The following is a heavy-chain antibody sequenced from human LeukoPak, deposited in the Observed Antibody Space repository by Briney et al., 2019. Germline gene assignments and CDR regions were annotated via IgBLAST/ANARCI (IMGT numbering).Heavy chain of an antibody. J-gene: IGHJ6*03. CDR2: IYYSGST. V-gene: IGHV4-59*01. CDR1: GGSISSYY. CDR3: ARESSSRGPYYYYYYMDV. Sequence: SETLSLTCTVSGGSISSYYWSWIRQPPGKGLEWIGYIYYSGSTNYNPSLKSRVTISVDTSKNQFSLKLSSVTAADTAVYYCARESSSRGPYYYYYYMDVWGKGTTVTISS. D-gene: IGHD6-13*01.